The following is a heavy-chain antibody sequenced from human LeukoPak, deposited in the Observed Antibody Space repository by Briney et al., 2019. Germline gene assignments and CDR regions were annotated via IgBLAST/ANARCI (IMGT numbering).Heavy chain of an antibody. D-gene: IGHD3-22*01. J-gene: IGHJ5*02. CDR1: GGSISSGDYY. V-gene: IGHV4-30-4*01. CDR2: MYYSGST. CDR3: ARPYYYDSRIDP. Sequence: SQTLSLTCTVSGGSISSGDYYWSWIRQPPGKGLEWIAYMYYSGSTYYNPSLKSRVTMSADTSKNQLSLKLSSVTAADTSVYYCARPYYYDSRIDPWGQGILVTVSS.